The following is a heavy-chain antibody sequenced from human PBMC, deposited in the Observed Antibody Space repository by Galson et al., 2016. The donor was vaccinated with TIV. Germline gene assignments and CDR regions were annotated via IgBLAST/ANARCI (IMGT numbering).Heavy chain of an antibody. CDR3: ARSTARGACIDY. CDR2: IDWDDDK. D-gene: IGHD3-10*01. V-gene: IGHV2-70*04. CDR1: GFSLNTSGMR. Sequence: PALVKPPQTLTLTCTFSGFSLNTSGMRVSWIRQPPGKALERLARIDWDDDKFYSTSLKSRLTISKDTSKNQVVLRMMNLDPEDTATYFCARSTARGACIDYWGQGTLVTVSS. J-gene: IGHJ4*02.